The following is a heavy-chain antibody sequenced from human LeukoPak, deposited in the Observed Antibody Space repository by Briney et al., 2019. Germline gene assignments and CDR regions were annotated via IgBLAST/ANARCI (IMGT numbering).Heavy chain of an antibody. D-gene: IGHD2-15*01. J-gene: IGHJ3*02. Sequence: SETLSLTCAVYGGSFSGYYWSWIRQPPGKGLEWIGYIYHSGSTYYNPSLKSRVTISVDRSKNQFSLKLSSVTAADTAVYYCAGVAATDDAFDIWGQGTMVTVSS. CDR1: GGSFSGYY. V-gene: IGHV4-34*01. CDR3: AGVAATDDAFDI. CDR2: IYHSGST.